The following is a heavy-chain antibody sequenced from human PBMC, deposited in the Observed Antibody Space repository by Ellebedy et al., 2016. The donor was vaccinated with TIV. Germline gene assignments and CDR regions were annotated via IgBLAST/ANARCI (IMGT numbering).Heavy chain of an antibody. Sequence: PGGSLRLSCAASGFTFSSYSMNRVRQAPGKGLEWVSYISSSSSTIYYADSVKGRFTISRDNAKNSLYLQMNSLRAEDTAVYYCARGWDSSSSYFDYWGQGTLVTVSS. D-gene: IGHD6-6*01. CDR1: GFTFSSYS. J-gene: IGHJ4*02. CDR3: ARGWDSSSSYFDY. V-gene: IGHV3-48*01. CDR2: ISSSSSTI.